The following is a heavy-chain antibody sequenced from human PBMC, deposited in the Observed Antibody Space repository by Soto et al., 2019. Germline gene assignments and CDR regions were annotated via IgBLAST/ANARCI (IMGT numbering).Heavy chain of an antibody. CDR3: ARVRYDYYDSSGYPDY. CDR2: IIPIFGTA. V-gene: IGHV1-69*13. D-gene: IGHD3-22*01. J-gene: IGHJ4*01. Sequence: ASVKVSCKASVGTFSSYSISWVRQAPGQGLEWMGGIIPIFGTANYAQKFQGRVTITADESTSTAYMELSSLRSEDTAVYYCARVRYDYYDSSGYPDYWG. CDR1: VGTFSSYS.